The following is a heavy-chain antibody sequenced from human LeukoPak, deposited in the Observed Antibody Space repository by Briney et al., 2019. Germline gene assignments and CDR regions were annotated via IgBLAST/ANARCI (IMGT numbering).Heavy chain of an antibody. CDR2: MNPNSGNT. J-gene: IGHJ5*02. CDR1: GYTFTSYD. V-gene: IGHV1-8*03. Sequence: ASVKVSCKASGYTFTSYDINWVRQAPGQGLEWMGWMNPNSGNTGYAQKFQGRVTITRNTSISTAYMELSSLRSEVTAVYYCASTIAAAGNFDPWGQGTLVTVSS. D-gene: IGHD6-13*01. CDR3: ASTIAAAGNFDP.